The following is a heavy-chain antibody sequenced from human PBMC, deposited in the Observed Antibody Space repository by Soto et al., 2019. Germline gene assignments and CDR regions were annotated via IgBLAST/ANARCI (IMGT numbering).Heavy chain of an antibody. CDR2: ISGSGGST. Sequence: GGSVRLSCAASGFTFSSYAMSWVRQAPGKGLEWVSAISGSGGSTYYADSVKGRFTISRDNSKNTLYLQMNSLRAEDTAVYYCAKNRYSSGINWFDPWGQGTLVTSPQ. CDR3: AKNRYSSGINWFDP. J-gene: IGHJ5*02. CDR1: GFTFSSYA. V-gene: IGHV3-23*01. D-gene: IGHD6-25*01.